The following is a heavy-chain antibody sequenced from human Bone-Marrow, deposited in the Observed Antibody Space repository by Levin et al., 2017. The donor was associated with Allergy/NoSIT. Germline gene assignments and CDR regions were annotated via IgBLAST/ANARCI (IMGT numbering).Heavy chain of an antibody. J-gene: IGHJ3*01. CDR3: TRDAFGGTYGVTRAFDV. CDR2: ISSSGRYI. Sequence: NAGGSLRLSCAASGFTFSAYSMNWVRQVPGKGLEWVSSISSSGRYIYDADSVKGRFTISRDDAKNSLYLQMNSVRVEDTAIYYCTRDAFGGTYGVTRAFDVWGQGTMVAVSS. CDR1: GFTFSAYS. D-gene: IGHD2-8*01. V-gene: IGHV3-21*01.